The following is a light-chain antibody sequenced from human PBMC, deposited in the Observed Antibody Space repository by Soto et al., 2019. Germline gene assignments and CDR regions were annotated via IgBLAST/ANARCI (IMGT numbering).Light chain of an antibody. CDR2: DAS. CDR1: QSVTSY. Sequence: EIVLTQSPATLSLSPGEGATLSCRASQSVTSYLAWYQQKPGQAPRLLIYDASKRAPGTPARFSGSGSGTDFTLTISSLEPEDFAVYYCQQRSNWPLTFGGGTKVEIK. CDR3: QQRSNWPLT. V-gene: IGKV3-11*01. J-gene: IGKJ4*01.